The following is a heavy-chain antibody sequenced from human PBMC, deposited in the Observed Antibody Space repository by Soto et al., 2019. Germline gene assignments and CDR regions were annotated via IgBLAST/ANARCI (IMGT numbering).Heavy chain of an antibody. CDR1: GYLVTNFL. D-gene: IGHD1-1*01. CDR2: IYPGDSDT. CDR3: ARRTGLPNWFLDL. Sequence: PGESLKISCKGSGYLVTNFLIGWVRQMPGKGLEWMGIIYPGDSDTRYSPSLQGQVTISADKSTSTAYLQWSSLKASDTATYYCARRTGLPNWFLDLWGRGTLVTVSS. J-gene: IGHJ2*01. V-gene: IGHV5-51*01.